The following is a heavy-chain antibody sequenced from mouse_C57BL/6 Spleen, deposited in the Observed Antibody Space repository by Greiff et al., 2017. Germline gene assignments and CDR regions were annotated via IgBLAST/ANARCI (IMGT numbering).Heavy chain of an antibody. J-gene: IGHJ3*01. CDR2: IDPSDSYT. Sequence: QVQLQQPGAELVMPGASVKLSCKASGYTFTSYWMHWVKQRPGQGLEWIGEIDPSDSYTNYNQKFKGKSTLTVDKSSSTAYMQLSSLTSEDSAVYYCARDGNYFAYWGQGTLVTVSA. V-gene: IGHV1-69*01. CDR3: ARDGNYFAY. D-gene: IGHD2-1*01. CDR1: GYTFTSYW.